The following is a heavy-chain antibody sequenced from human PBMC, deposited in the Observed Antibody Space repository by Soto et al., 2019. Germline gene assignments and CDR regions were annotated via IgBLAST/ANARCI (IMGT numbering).Heavy chain of an antibody. Sequence: PGGSLRLSCAASGFTFNNYAMSWVRQAPEKGLEWISAISGSGFNTYYAHSVKGWFTISRDNSKNILSLQLNSLRADDTAVYYCAKESGLSTNNYDSSGYPIDYWGQGALVTVSS. V-gene: IGHV3-23*01. CDR1: GFTFNNYA. CDR3: AKESGLSTNNYDSSGYPIDY. J-gene: IGHJ4*02. D-gene: IGHD3-22*01. CDR2: ISGSGFNT.